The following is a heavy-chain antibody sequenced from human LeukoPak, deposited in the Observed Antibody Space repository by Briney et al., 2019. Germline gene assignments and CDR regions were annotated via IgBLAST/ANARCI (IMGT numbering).Heavy chain of an antibody. CDR2: ISWNSGSI. V-gene: IGHV3-9*01. CDR1: GFTFDDYA. J-gene: IGHJ4*02. Sequence: GGSLRLSCAASGFTFDDYAMHWVRHAPGKGLEWVSGISWNSGSIGYADSVKGRFTISRDNAKNSLYLQMNSLRAEDTALYYCAKDKVVVQGVTTYFDYWGQGTLVTVSS. CDR3: AKDKVVVQGVTTYFDY. D-gene: IGHD3-10*01.